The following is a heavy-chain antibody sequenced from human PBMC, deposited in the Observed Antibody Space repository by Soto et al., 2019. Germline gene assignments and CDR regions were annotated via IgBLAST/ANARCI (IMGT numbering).Heavy chain of an antibody. V-gene: IGHV1-18*01. CDR3: ARDLAGTTGRMDV. J-gene: IGHJ6*02. D-gene: IGHD6-13*01. Sequence: QPQLVQSGGEVRKPGASVTVSCKASGYSFTDDGISWVRQAPGQGIEWMGWVSTFHGDTNCAQKFRDRLTLTTDASTTTAFLELRRLTSADTAVYYCARDLAGTTGRMDVWGQGTTVYVSS. CDR2: VSTFHGDT. CDR1: GYSFTDDG.